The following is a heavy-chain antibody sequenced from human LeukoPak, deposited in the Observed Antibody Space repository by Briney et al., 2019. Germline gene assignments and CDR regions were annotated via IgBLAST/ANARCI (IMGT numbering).Heavy chain of an antibody. CDR3: AKGRGTRVYNWFDT. Sequence: GGSLRLSCAGSGFTFNTSAMSWVRQAPGKGLEWVSAISGSGRSTYYTDSVRGRFTISRDNSKNTLYLQMNSLRAEDAAVYFCAKGRGTRVYNWFDTWGQGILVTVSS. CDR2: ISGSGRST. J-gene: IGHJ5*02. CDR1: GFTFNTSA. D-gene: IGHD1-26*01. V-gene: IGHV3-23*01.